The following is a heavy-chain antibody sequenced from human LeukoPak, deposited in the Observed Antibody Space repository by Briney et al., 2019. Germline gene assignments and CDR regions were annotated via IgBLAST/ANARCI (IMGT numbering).Heavy chain of an antibody. V-gene: IGHV4-61*01. J-gene: IGHJ4*02. CDR1: GGSVSSGSYY. D-gene: IGHD6-19*01. CDR2: IYYGGST. Sequence: PSETLSLTCTVSGGSVSSGSYYWSWIRQPPGKGLEWIGYIYYGGSTNYNPSLKSRVTISVDTSKNQFSLKLSSVTAADTAVYYCARVSGAKNYFDYWGQGTLVTVSS. CDR3: ARVSGAKNYFDY.